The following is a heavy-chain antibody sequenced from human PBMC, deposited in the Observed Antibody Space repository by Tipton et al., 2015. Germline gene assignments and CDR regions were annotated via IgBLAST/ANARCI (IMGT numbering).Heavy chain of an antibody. D-gene: IGHD3-3*01. CDR1: GDSISTFRYY. Sequence: TLSLTCTVSGDSISTFRYYWDWIRQSPGKGLQWIGSIYYSGNTHYNPSLKSRVTISVDTSKDQFSLKVKSVTAADTAVYYYARHSATYDIWSGHYEAWGRGTLVTVSS. J-gene: IGHJ5*02. V-gene: IGHV4-39*01. CDR3: ARHSATYDIWSGHYEA. CDR2: IYYSGNT.